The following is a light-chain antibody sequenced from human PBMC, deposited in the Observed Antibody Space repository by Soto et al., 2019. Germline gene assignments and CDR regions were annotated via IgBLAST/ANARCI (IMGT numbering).Light chain of an antibody. CDR1: QSVSGSY. Sequence: EIMLTQAPGTLSLSPGDTATLSSRASQSVSGSYLAWYQQKPGQAPRLLIYDASSRATGIPDRFSGSGSGTDFTLTISRLEPEDFAVYYCQQYASSPRTFGQGTKVDI. J-gene: IGKJ1*01. CDR3: QQYASSPRT. V-gene: IGKV3-20*01. CDR2: DAS.